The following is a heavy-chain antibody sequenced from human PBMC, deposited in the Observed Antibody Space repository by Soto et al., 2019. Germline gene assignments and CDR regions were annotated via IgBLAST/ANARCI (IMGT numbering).Heavy chain of an antibody. CDR2: IYHSGST. CDR3: ARAATVTTGYWYFDL. D-gene: IGHD4-17*01. V-gene: IGHV4-30-2*01. CDR1: GGSISSGGYS. Sequence: SETLSLTCAVSGGSISSGGYSWSWIRQPPGKGLEWIGYIYHSGSTYYNPSLKSRVTISVDRSKNQFSLKLSSVTAADTAVYYCARAATVTTGYWYFDLWGRGTLVTVSS. J-gene: IGHJ2*01.